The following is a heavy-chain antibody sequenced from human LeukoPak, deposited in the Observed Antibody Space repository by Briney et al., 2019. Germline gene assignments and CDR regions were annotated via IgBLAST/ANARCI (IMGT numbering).Heavy chain of an antibody. CDR3: AKNHLTFTVTDYSSFDY. CDR1: GFTFSSFW. CDR2: ISATGGST. Sequence: GGSLGLSCAASGFTFSSFWMSWVRQAPGKGLQWVSGISATGGSTYYADSVRGRFTVSRDRSKSSLYLQMNSLRVEDTAVYYCAKNHLTFTVTDYSSFDYWGQGVLVTVSS. V-gene: IGHV3-23*01. D-gene: IGHD4-17*01. J-gene: IGHJ4*02.